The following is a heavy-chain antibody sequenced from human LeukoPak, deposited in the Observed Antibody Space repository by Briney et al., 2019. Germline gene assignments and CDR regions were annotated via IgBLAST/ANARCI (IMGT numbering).Heavy chain of an antibody. CDR2: IFHTGDV. D-gene: IGHD2-15*01. V-gene: IGHV4-38-2*02. CDR1: GYSIKSGYF. CDR3: ARVVASTSIDS. Sequence: SRSLSLTCTVSGYSIKSGYFCGCVRQPPGKGPEWIGSIFHTGDVYCNPSLRSRVTVSVDTSRNQVSLKVTSVTAADTALYYCARVVASTSIDSWGQGILVTVSS. J-gene: IGHJ4*02.